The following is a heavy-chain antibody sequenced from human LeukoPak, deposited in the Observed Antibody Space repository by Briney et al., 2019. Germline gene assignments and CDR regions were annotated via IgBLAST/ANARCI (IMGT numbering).Heavy chain of an antibody. CDR1: GFTFSSYW. D-gene: IGHD3-9*01. J-gene: IGHJ4*02. Sequence: GGSLTLSCAASGFTFSSYWMHWVRHAPGKGLVWVSRINSDGSSTSYADSVKGRFTISRDNAKNTLYLQMNSLRAEDTAVYYCARDHYDILTGAYYFDYWGQGTLVTVSS. CDR3: ARDHYDILTGAYYFDY. CDR2: INSDGSST. V-gene: IGHV3-74*01.